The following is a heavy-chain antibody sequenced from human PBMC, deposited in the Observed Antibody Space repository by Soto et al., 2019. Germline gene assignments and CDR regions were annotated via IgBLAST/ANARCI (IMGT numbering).Heavy chain of an antibody. J-gene: IGHJ4*02. V-gene: IGHV3-30-3*01. Sequence: PGGSLRLSCAASGFTFSSYAMHWVRQAPGKGLEWVAVISYDGSNKYYADSVKGRFTISRDNSKNTLYLQMNSLRAEDTAVYYCARVRDFGVVTAFDYWGQGTLVTVSS. CDR1: GFTFSSYA. CDR2: ISYDGSNK. CDR3: ARVRDFGVVTAFDY. D-gene: IGHD3-3*01.